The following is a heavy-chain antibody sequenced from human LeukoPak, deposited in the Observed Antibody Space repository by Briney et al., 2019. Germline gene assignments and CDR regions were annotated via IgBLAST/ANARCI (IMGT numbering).Heavy chain of an antibody. V-gene: IGHV3-53*01. CDR1: GFTVSRKY. CDR2: IYSDGNT. J-gene: IGHJ4*02. D-gene: IGHD3-16*01. Sequence: GGSLRLSCAASGFTVSRKYLSWVRQAPGKGLEWVSVIYSDGNTHYAESVKGRFTISRDNSRNTVYLQMNSLRAEDTAVYYCARDVIYASEIYSYGDCLGQGTLVTVSS. CDR3: ARDVIYASEIYSYGDC.